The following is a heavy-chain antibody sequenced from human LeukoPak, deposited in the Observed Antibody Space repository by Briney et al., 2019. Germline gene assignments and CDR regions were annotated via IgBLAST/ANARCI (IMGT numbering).Heavy chain of an antibody. CDR2: ISGSGDST. V-gene: IGHV3-23*01. CDR1: GFTFSSYA. Sequence: GGSLRLSCAASGFTFSSYAMSWVRQAPGKGLEWVSAISGSGDSTYYADPVKGRFTISRDNSKSTLYLQMNSLRAEDTAIYYCAKDRRATRTTPRYYGMDVWGQGTTVTVSS. CDR3: AKDRRATRTTPRYYGMDV. D-gene: IGHD1-1*01. J-gene: IGHJ6*02.